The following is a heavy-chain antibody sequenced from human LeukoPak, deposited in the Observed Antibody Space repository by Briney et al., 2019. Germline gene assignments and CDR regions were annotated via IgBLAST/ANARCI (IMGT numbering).Heavy chain of an antibody. Sequence: SETLSLTCTVSGGSISTYYWSWIRQPPGKRLEWIAYIYYIGSTNYNPSLNNRVTISIDRSRNQFSLKLNSVTPADTAVYYCARAPQDGSNWSHYFDHWGRGALVTVSS. CDR1: GGSISTYY. J-gene: IGHJ4*02. CDR3: ARAPQDGSNWSHYFDH. V-gene: IGHV4-59*01. D-gene: IGHD6-13*01. CDR2: IYYIGST.